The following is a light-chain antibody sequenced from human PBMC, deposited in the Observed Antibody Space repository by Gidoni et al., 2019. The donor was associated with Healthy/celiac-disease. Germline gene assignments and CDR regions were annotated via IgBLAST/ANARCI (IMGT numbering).Light chain of an antibody. CDR1: QSISSY. V-gene: IGKV1-39*01. J-gene: IGKJ1*01. CDR2: AAS. Sequence: DIEITQPPSSLSASVGDRVTITCRASQSISSYLTWYQQKPGQAPKLLIYAASSLQRGVPARFSGSGSGTDFTLTSSSLQPEDFATYYCQQRYSTPRTFGQGTKVEIK. CDR3: QQRYSTPRT.